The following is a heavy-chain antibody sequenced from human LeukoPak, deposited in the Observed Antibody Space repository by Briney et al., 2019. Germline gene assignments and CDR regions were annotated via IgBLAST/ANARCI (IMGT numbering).Heavy chain of an antibody. D-gene: IGHD3-22*01. CDR3: ARDIDSSGYYEN. CDR2: ISSSSSCI. J-gene: IGHJ4*02. V-gene: IGHV3-21*01. CDR1: GFTFSSYS. Sequence: GGSLRLSCAASGFTFSSYSMNWVRQAPGKGLEWISSISSSSSCIYYADSVKGRFTISRDNAKNSLYLQMNSLRAEDTAVYYCARDIDSSGYYENWGQGTLVTVSS.